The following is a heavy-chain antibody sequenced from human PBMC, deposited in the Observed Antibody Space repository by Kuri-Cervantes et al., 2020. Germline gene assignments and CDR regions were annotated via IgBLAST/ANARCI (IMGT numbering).Heavy chain of an antibody. CDR1: DFTFDYYA. Sequence: SLKISCAASDFTFDYYAMHWVREAPGKVLGWVSGISWNSGSIDYADSVNGRFTISRDNAKNMLYLQMNSMRADDTAVYYCGRVFGTTFRFRHYYYGMDVWGQGTTVTVSS. CDR3: GRVFGTTFRFRHYYYGMDV. CDR2: ISWNSGSI. J-gene: IGHJ6*02. D-gene: IGHD1/OR15-1a*01. V-gene: IGHV3-9*01.